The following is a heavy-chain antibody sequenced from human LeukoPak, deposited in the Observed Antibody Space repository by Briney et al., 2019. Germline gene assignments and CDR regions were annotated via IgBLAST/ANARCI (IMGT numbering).Heavy chain of an antibody. V-gene: IGHV3-74*01. CDR1: GFTFSTYA. J-gene: IGHJ4*02. CDR3: AYGSGSSFDY. Sequence: GGSLRLSCEASGFTFSTYAMSWVRQAPGKGLVWVSRIKNDGSSTSSADSVRGRFTISRDNAKNTLYLQMNSLRAEDTAVYYCAYGSGSSFDYWGQGTLVTVSS. CDR2: IKNDGSST. D-gene: IGHD3-10*01.